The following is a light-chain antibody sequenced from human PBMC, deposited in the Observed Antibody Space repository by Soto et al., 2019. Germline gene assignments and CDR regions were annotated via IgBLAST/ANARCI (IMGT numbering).Light chain of an antibody. CDR3: CSYADSYTWV. V-gene: IGLV2-11*01. CDR1: SSDVGNYKY. Sequence: QSALTQPRSVSGSPGQSVTISCTGTSSDVGNYKYVSWYQQHPGKAPKLMIYDVSKWPSGVPGRFSGSKSGNTASLTISGLQAEDEADYYCCSYADSYTWVFGGGTKLTVL. CDR2: DVS. J-gene: IGLJ3*02.